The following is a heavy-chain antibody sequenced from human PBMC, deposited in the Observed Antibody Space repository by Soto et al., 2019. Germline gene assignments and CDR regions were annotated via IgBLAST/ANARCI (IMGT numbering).Heavy chain of an antibody. Sequence: EVQLLESGGGLVQPGGSLRLSCAASGFAFNNYGMTWVRQAPGKGLEWVSAISGSGGSTSYADSVKGRFTISRDNSKNTVYLQMDGLRAEDTDVYYCAKGVSGYFYMDVWGKGTTVTVSS. D-gene: IGHD2-8*01. CDR2: ISGSGGST. CDR1: GFAFNNYG. V-gene: IGHV3-23*01. CDR3: AKGVSGYFYMDV. J-gene: IGHJ6*03.